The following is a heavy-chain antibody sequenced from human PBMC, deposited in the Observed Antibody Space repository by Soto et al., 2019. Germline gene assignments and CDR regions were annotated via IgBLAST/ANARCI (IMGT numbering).Heavy chain of an antibody. D-gene: IGHD3-10*01. J-gene: IGHJ4*02. CDR2: IYHSGST. V-gene: IGHV4-28*03. Sequence: SETLSLTCAVSGYSISSSNWWGWIRQPPGKGLEWIGYIYHSGSTYYNPSLKSRVTISVDTSKNQFSLKLSSVTAADTAVYYCARVGGFGATTIDYWGQGTLVTVSS. CDR1: GYSISSSNW. CDR3: ARVGGFGATTIDY.